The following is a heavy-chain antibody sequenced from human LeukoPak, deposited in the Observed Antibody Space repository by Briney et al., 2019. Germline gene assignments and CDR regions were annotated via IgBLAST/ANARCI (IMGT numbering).Heavy chain of an antibody. CDR1: GGTFNIYA. CDR2: INPNSGGT. J-gene: IGHJ6*03. CDR3: ARDGALSSPYSSGWGDYYYYMDV. Sequence: SVKVSCKASGGTFNIYAISWVRQAPGQGLEWMGWINPNSGGTNYAQKFQGRVTITADESTSTAYMELRSLRSDDTAVYYCARDGALSSPYSSGWGDYYYYMDVWGKGTTVTVSS. V-gene: IGHV1-69*13. D-gene: IGHD6-19*01.